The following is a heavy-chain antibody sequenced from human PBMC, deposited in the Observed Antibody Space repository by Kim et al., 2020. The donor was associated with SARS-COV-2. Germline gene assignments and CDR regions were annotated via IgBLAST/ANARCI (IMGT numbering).Heavy chain of an antibody. J-gene: IGHJ5*02. CDR2: IIPILGIA. Sequence: SVKVSCKASGGTFSSYAISWVRQAPGQGLEWMGRIIPILGIANYAQKFQGRVTITADKSTSTAYMELSSLRSEDTAVYYCARFPSMGPTYYYGSGSYYNNWFDPWGQGTLVTVSS. D-gene: IGHD3-10*01. CDR1: GGTFSSYA. CDR3: ARFPSMGPTYYYGSGSYYNNWFDP. V-gene: IGHV1-69*04.